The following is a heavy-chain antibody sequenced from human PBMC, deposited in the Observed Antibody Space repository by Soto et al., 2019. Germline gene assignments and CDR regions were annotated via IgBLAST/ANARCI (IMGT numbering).Heavy chain of an antibody. V-gene: IGHV3-33*01. J-gene: IGHJ4*02. CDR2: IWHDGDNK. CDR1: GFTFSSYG. D-gene: IGHD3-16*01. Sequence: QVQLVESGGGVAQPGRSLRLSCAASGFTFSSYGMHWVRQAPGKGLEWVAFIWHDGDNKFYAESVKGRFTISRDNSKNTLYLQMTSLSAEDTAMYYCARDGDVNTGFGKDYWGQGTLVTVSS. CDR3: ARDGDVNTGFGKDY.